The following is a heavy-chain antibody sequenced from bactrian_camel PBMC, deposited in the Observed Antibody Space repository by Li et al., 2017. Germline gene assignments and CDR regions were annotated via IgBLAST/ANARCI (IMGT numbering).Heavy chain of an antibody. V-gene: IGHV3S9*01. CDR1: GYTHNSYC. J-gene: IGHJ4*01. Sequence: VQLVESGGGSVQTGGSLRLSCAPSGYTHNSYCVAWFRQVSGKEREGVASIDSDGVTTYADSVKGRFTISRDNAKNSVYLQMNSLKLEDTAMYYCAADFGPYCSGSYLARRANFEGQGTQVTVS. CDR2: IDSDGVT. D-gene: IGHD2*01.